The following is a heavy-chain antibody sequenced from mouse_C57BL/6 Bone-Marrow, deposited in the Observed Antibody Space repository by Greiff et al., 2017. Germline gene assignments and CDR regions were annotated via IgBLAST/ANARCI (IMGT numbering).Heavy chain of an antibody. Sequence: DVMLVESGGDLVKPGGSLKLSCAASGFTFSSYGMSWVRQTPDKRLEWVATISSGGSYTYYPDSVKGRFTISRDNAKNTLYLQMSSLKSEDTAMYYCARHGGRVDYWGQGTTLTVSS. V-gene: IGHV5-6*02. CDR2: ISSGGSYT. D-gene: IGHD3-3*01. CDR3: ARHGGRVDY. CDR1: GFTFSSYG. J-gene: IGHJ2*01.